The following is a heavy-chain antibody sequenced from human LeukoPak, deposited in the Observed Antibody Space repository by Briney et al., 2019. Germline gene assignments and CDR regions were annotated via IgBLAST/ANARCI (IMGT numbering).Heavy chain of an antibody. J-gene: IGHJ5*02. CDR3: ARDNSVEDTAWWFDP. D-gene: IGHD4-23*01. CDR2: ISAYNGNT. V-gene: IGHV1-18*01. CDR1: GYTFTSYG. Sequence: ASVKVSCKASGYTFTSYGISWVRQAPGQGLERMGWISAYNGNTNYAQKFQGRVTMTRDMSTSTDYMELSSLRSEDTAVYYCARDNSVEDTAWWFDPWGQGTLVTVSS.